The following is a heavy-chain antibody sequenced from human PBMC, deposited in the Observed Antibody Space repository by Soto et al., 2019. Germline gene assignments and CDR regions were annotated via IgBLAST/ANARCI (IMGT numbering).Heavy chain of an antibody. Sequence: SGFTFSSYAMSWVRQAPGKGLEWVSAISGSGGSTYYADSVKGRFTISRDNSKNTLYLQMNSLRAEDTAVYYCAKDVGSGSYGFYYFDYWGQGTLVTVSS. CDR3: AKDVGSGSYGFYYFDY. CDR2: ISGSGGST. J-gene: IGHJ4*02. CDR1: GFTFSSYA. V-gene: IGHV3-23*01. D-gene: IGHD5-18*01.